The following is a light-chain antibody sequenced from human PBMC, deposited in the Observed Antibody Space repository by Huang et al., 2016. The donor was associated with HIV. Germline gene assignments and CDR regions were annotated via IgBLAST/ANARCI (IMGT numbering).Light chain of an antibody. CDR3: QQYGSSPWT. J-gene: IGKJ1*01. Sequence: EIVLTQSPATLSLSPGERATLSCGASQSVRSRYLAWYQQKPGLAPRLLISDASSSATGIPDRCSGSGSGTDFTLTISRLEPEDFAVYYCQQYGSSPWTFGQGTKVEIK. CDR1: QSVRSRY. CDR2: DAS. V-gene: IGKV3D-20*01.